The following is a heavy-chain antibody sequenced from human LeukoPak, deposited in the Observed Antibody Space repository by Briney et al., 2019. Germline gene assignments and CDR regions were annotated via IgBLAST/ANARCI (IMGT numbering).Heavy chain of an antibody. CDR1: GGSVSVGGYF. CDR2: IYYSAST. CDR3: ARGLLPAGVYFGY. D-gene: IGHD6-13*01. V-gene: IGHV4-31*03. J-gene: IGHJ4*02. Sequence: SETLSLTCTISGGSVSVGGYFWRGVRQHPGKGLEWIGYIYYSASTSYNPSLKSRVTISLDPSKNQFSLKLTSVTAADTAVYYCARGLLPAGVYFGYWGQGSLVTVSS.